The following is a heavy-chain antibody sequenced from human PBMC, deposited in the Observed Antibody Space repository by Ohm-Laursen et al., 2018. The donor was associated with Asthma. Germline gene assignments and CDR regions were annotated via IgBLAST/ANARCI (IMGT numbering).Heavy chain of an antibody. D-gene: IGHD3-22*01. CDR2: IIPIFGTA. V-gene: IGHV1-69*13. CDR3: AREDSSGYYEDY. CDR1: GGTFSSYA. Sequence: GASVKVSCKASGGTFSSYAISWVRQAPGQGLEWMGGIIPIFGTANYAQKFQGRVTITADESTSTAYMELRSLRSEDTAVYYCAREDSSGYYEDYWGQGTLVTVSS. J-gene: IGHJ4*02.